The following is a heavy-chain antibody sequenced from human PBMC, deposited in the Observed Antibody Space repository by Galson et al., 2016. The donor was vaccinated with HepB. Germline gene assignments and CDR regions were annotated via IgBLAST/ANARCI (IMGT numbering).Heavy chain of an antibody. CDR1: GGSISSSSYY. D-gene: IGHD5-18*01. V-gene: IGHV4-39*01. J-gene: IGHJ3*02. Sequence: SETLSLTCTVSGGSISSSSYYWGWVRQPPGKGLEWIGGIYYSGSTYYNPSLKSRVTISVDTSKNQFSLKLNSVTAADTGVYYCAGGKYTYGSFHTLDIWGQGTVVTVSS. CDR2: IYYSGST. CDR3: AGGKYTYGSFHTLDI.